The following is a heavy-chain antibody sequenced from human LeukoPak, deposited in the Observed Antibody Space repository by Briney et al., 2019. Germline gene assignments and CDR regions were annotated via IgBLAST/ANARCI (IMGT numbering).Heavy chain of an antibody. CDR2: IIPIFGTA. D-gene: IGHD3-22*01. CDR1: GGTFSSHA. Sequence: GASVKVSCKASGGTFSSHAISWVRQAPGQGLEWMGRIIPIFGTANYAQRFQGRVTITTDESTSTAYMELSSLRSEDTAVYYCASYDSSGYYGHDGYFDLWGRGTLVTVSS. J-gene: IGHJ2*01. V-gene: IGHV1-69*05. CDR3: ASYDSSGYYGHDGYFDL.